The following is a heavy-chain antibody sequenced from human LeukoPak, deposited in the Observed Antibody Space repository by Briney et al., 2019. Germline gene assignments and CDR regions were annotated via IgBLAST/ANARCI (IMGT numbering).Heavy chain of an antibody. J-gene: IGHJ1*01. CDR2: INPNSGGT. CDR1: GYTFTGYY. CDR3: ARARTNRQPYLQH. D-gene: IGHD1-14*01. V-gene: IGHV1-2*02. Sequence: APVKVSCKASGYTFTGYYMHWVRQAPGQGLEWMGWINPNSGGTNYAQKFQGRVTMTRDTSISTAYMELSRLRSDDTAVYYCARARTNRQPYLQHWGQGTLVTVSS.